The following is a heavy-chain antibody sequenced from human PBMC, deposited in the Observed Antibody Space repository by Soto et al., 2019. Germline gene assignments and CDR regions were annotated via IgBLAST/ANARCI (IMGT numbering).Heavy chain of an antibody. CDR2: IYYSGST. CDR3: AREDCRSTSCSYSSGSYYFAY. Sequence: QVQLQESGPGLVKPSQTLSLTCTVSGGSIRSGDYYWSWIRQSPGKGLEWIGYIYYSGSTYYNPSLKSRITMSVDTSKNQSSLNLSSVTAADTAVYYCAREDCRSTSCSYSSGSYYFAYWGQGTLVTLSS. V-gene: IGHV4-30-4*01. CDR1: GGSIRSGDYY. D-gene: IGHD2-2*01. J-gene: IGHJ4*02.